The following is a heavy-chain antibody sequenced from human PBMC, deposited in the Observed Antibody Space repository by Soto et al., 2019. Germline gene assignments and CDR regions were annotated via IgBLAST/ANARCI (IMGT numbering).Heavy chain of an antibody. Sequence: SETLSLTCAVSGVSISGAYYWNWIRQHPGKGLEWMGYVGGTYYNPSLSGRLSTSADASKNQFSLKLTSVTAADTAIYYCAGGASGYDNSGRPSFFFHYWGQGALVTVSS. CDR1: GVSISGAYY. D-gene: IGHD3-22*01. V-gene: IGHV4-31*11. J-gene: IGHJ4*02. CDR2: VGGT. CDR3: AGGASGYDNSGRPSFFFHY.